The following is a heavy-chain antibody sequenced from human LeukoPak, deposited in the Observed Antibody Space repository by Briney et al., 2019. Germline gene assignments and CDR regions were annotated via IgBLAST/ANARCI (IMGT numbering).Heavy chain of an antibody. CDR3: AKDGAWLRFDD. V-gene: IGHV3-23*01. CDR2: VSSSGENT. D-gene: IGHD5-12*01. CDR1: DFTFSSSG. Sequence: PGGSLRLSCAASDFTFSSSGMTWVRQAPGKGLEWVSTVSSSGENTYYADSVKGRFTISRDNSKNTLYLQMRNLRAEDTAVYYCAKDGAWLRFDDWGQGILVTVSS. J-gene: IGHJ4*02.